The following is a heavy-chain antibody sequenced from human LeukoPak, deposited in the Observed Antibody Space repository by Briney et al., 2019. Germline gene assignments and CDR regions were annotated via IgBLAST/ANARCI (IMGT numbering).Heavy chain of an antibody. Sequence: PGGSLRLSCAASRFTFSTYAMHWVRQAPGKGLEWVAVISNDGSNKFYADSVKGRFTISRDNSKNTLFLQMNSLRTEDTAVYYCARDYFTMYYWGQGTLVTASS. J-gene: IGHJ4*02. CDR1: RFTFSTYA. D-gene: IGHD3-10*02. CDR2: ISNDGSNK. CDR3: ARDYFTMYY. V-gene: IGHV3-30-3*01.